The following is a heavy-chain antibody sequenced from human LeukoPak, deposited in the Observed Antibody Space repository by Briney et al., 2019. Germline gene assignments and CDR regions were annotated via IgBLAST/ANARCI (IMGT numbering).Heavy chain of an antibody. CDR3: TRSELIGVLRFLEWLFPYFDY. Sequence: GGSLRLSCTASGFTFGDYAMSWFRQAPGKGLEWGGFIRSKAYGGTTEYAASVKGRFTISRDDSKRIAYLQMNSLKTEDTAVYYCTRSELIGVLRFLEWLFPYFDYWGQGTLVTVSS. V-gene: IGHV3-49*03. CDR1: GFTFGDYA. J-gene: IGHJ4*02. CDR2: IRSKAYGGTT. D-gene: IGHD3-3*01.